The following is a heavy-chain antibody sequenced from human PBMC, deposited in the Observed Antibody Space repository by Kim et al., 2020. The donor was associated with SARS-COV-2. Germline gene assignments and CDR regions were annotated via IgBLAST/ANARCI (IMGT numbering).Heavy chain of an antibody. J-gene: IGHJ6*02. CDR2: ISYDGSNK. CDR3: ARDQDKYGDYTWGYYYYFGMDV. CDR1: GFTFSSYA. D-gene: IGHD4-17*01. V-gene: IGHV3-30*04. Sequence: GGSLRLSCAASGFTFSSYAMHWVRQAPGKGLEWVAVISYDGSNKYYADSVKGRFTISRDNSKNTLYLQMNSLRAEDTAVYYCARDQDKYGDYTWGYYYYFGMDVWGQGTTVTVSS.